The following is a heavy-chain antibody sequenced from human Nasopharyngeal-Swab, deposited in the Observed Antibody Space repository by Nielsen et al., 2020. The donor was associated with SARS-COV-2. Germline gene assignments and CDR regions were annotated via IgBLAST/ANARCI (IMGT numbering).Heavy chain of an antibody. V-gene: IGHV1-46*01. CDR1: GYTFTRYY. CDR2: IHPNDGTT. CDR3: ARVLPFRITGTSGMDV. Sequence: ASAKVSCKASGYTFTRYYMHWVRQAPGQGLEWMGIIHPNDGTTSYAQKFQGRVTMTRDTSTSTVYMELSSLRSEDTAVYYCARVLPFRITGTSGMDVWGQGTTVTVSS. D-gene: IGHD1-7*01. J-gene: IGHJ6*02.